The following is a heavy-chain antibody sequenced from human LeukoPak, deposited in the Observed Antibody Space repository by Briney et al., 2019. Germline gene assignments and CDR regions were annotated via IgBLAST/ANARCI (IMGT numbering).Heavy chain of an antibody. CDR1: GGSISSYY. J-gene: IGHJ4*02. Sequence: SETLSLTCTVSGGSISSYYWSWIRQPAGKGLEWIGRIYTSGSTNYNPSLKSRVTMSVDTSKNQFSLKLSSVTAADTAVYYCARDYDFWSGYYTFDYWGQGTLVAVPS. V-gene: IGHV4-4*07. CDR2: IYTSGST. D-gene: IGHD3-3*01. CDR3: ARDYDFWSGYYTFDY.